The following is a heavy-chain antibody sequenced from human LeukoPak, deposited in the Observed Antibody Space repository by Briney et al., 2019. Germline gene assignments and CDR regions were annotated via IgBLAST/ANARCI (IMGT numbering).Heavy chain of an antibody. CDR3: AKDQEGGSSLFSYYYYYMDV. D-gene: IGHD1-26*01. J-gene: IGHJ6*03. V-gene: IGHV3-23*01. CDR1: RFTFSSYV. Sequence: PGGSLRLSCAASRFTFSSYVMSWVRQAPGKGLEWVSAISDSGGSTYYADSAKGRFTISRDNSKNTLYLQMNSLRAENTAVYYCAKDQEGGSSLFSYYYYYMDVWGKGTTVTVSS. CDR2: ISDSGGST.